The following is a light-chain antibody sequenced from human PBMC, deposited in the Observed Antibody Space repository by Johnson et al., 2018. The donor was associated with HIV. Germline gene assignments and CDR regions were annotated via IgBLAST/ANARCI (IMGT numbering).Light chain of an antibody. CDR3: GTWDSSLGKV. J-gene: IGLJ1*01. CDR2: ENN. Sequence: QSVLTQPPSVSAAPGQKVTISCSGSSSNIGKNYVSWYQQLPGTAPKVLIYENNKRPSGIPDRFSGSKSGASATLGITGLQTGDEADYYCGTWDSSLGKVFGTGTKVTVL. CDR1: SSNIGKNY. V-gene: IGLV1-51*02.